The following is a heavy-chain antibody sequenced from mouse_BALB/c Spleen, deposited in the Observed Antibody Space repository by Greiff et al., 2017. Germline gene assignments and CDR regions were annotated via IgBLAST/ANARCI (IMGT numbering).Heavy chain of an antibody. J-gene: IGHJ3*01. CDR1: GFNIKDTY. CDR2: IDPANGNT. CDR3: ARWGMGNYPWFAY. D-gene: IGHD2-1*01. V-gene: IGHV14-3*02. Sequence: VQLKQSGAELVKPGASVKLSCTASGFNIKDTYMHWVKQRPEQGLEWIGRIDPANGNTKYDPKFQGKATITADTSSHTAYLQLSSLTSEDTAVYYCARWGMGNYPWFAYWGQGTLVTVSA.